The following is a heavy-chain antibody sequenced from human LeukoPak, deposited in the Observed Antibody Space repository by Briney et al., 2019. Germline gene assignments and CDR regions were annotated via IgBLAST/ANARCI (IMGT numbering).Heavy chain of an antibody. CDR1: GGSLSSSSYY. CDR2: IYYSGST. CDR3: ATPHGRGYSGYDSDSDYYYYGMDV. Sequence: PSETLSHTRTVSGGSLSSSSYYWGWIRQPPGKGLEWNGCIYYSGSTYYNPSLKSRVTIPVHTSKHQFSLKLSSVTAADTSVYYCATPHGRGYSGYDSDSDYYYYGMDVWGQGTTVTVSS. D-gene: IGHD5-12*01. J-gene: IGHJ6*02. V-gene: IGHV4-39*01.